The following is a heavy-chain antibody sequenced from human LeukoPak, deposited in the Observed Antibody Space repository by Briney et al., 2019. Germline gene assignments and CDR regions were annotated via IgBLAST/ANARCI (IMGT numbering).Heavy chain of an antibody. J-gene: IGHJ4*02. CDR1: GGSLSGYY. Sequence: SETPSLTCAVYGGSLSGYYWSWIRQPPGKGLEWIAGINHRGSTNYNPPLKSRVTLSVDMSGNQFSLKLTSVTAADTAMYYCVLGDYWGQGTLVTVSS. CDR3: VLGDY. V-gene: IGHV4-34*01. CDR2: INHRGST. D-gene: IGHD3-16*01.